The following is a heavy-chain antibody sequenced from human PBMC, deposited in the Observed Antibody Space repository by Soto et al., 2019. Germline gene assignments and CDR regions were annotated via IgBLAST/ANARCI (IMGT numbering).Heavy chain of an antibody. D-gene: IGHD1-1*01. CDR2: ISYDGSNK. V-gene: IGHV3-30*18. Sequence: QVQLVESGGGVVQPGRSLRLSCAASGFTFSSYDMHWVRQAPGKGLEWVAVISYDGSNKYYADSVKGRFTIPRDNSKNTLYLQMNSLRAEDTAVYYCAKSSRITNYFDYWGQGPMVTVSS. CDR3: AKSSRITNYFDY. CDR1: GFTFSSYD. J-gene: IGHJ4*02.